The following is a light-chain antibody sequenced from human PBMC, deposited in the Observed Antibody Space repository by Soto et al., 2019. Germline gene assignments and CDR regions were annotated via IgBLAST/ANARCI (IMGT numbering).Light chain of an antibody. CDR1: QSVSSY. Sequence: ETVMTQSPGTLSVSLGERATLSCRASQSVSSYLAWYQQKPGQAPRLLIYDASNRATGIPARFSGSGSGTDFTLTISSLEPEDFAVYYCQQRSNWPLTWTFGQGTTGDIK. CDR3: QQRSNWPLTWT. CDR2: DAS. V-gene: IGKV3-11*01. J-gene: IGKJ1*01.